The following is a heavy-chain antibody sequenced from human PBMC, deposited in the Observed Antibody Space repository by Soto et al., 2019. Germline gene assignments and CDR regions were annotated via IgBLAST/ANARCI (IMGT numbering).Heavy chain of an antibody. CDR1: GGTFSSYA. CDR3: ARARYYYDSSGYYRTTYYYYGMDV. J-gene: IGHJ6*02. Sequence: QVQLVQSGAEVKKPGSSVKVSCKASGGTFSSYAISWVRQAPGQGLEWMGGIIPIFGTANYAQKFQGRVTITADESPSTAYMVLSSLRSEDTAVYYCARARYYYDSSGYYRTTYYYYGMDVWGQGTTVTVSS. D-gene: IGHD3-22*01. CDR2: IIPIFGTA. V-gene: IGHV1-69*01.